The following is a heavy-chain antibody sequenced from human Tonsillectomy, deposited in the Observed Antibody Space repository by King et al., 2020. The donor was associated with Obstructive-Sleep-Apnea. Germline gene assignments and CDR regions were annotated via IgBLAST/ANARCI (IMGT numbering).Heavy chain of an antibody. Sequence: QLVQSGAEVKNPGASMKVSCKASGYTFTGYYMHWVRQAPGQGLEWMGWIDPYSGDTSYAQKFQGRVTMTRDTSISTAYVNLSRLRSDDTARYYCARNSGYDYYFDYWGQGTLVTVSS. CDR1: GYTFTGYY. V-gene: IGHV1-2*02. CDR3: ARNSGYDYYFDY. D-gene: IGHD5-12*01. J-gene: IGHJ4*02. CDR2: IDPYSGDT.